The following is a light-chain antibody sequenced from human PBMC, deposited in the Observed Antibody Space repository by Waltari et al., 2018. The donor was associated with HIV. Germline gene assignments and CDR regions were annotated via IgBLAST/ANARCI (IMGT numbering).Light chain of an antibody. CDR2: RSN. CDR1: SSNVGSNY. Sequence: QSVLTQPPSASGTPGQRVTISCSGSSSNVGSNYVYWYQQFPGTAPKLLIYRSNQRPSGVPDRFSGSKSGTSASLAISGLRSEDEAHYYCAAWDDSLSGHVVFGGGTKLTVL. CDR3: AAWDDSLSGHVV. J-gene: IGLJ2*01. V-gene: IGLV1-47*01.